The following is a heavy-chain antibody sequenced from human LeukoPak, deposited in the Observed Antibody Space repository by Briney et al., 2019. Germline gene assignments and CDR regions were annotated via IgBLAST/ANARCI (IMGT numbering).Heavy chain of an antibody. CDR1: GYTFSGYY. V-gene: IGHV1-2*02. D-gene: IGHD6-6*01. Sequence: ASVKVSCKASGYTFSGYYMHWVRQAPGQGLEWMGWINPNSGGTNYAQKFQGRVTMTRDTSISTAYMELIGLRSADTAVYYCARVGRAFTARSSFFDYWGQGTLVTVSS. CDR2: INPNSGGT. CDR3: ARVGRAFTARSSFFDY. J-gene: IGHJ4*02.